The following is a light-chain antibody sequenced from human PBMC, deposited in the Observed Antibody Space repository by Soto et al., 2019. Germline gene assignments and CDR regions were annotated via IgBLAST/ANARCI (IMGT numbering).Light chain of an antibody. J-gene: IGLJ2*01. Sequence: QSVLTQPASVSGSPGQAITISCTGTTSDIGRFNYVSWYQHHPGKAPKLMIYDVSNRPSGLSNRFSGSKSGNTASLIISGLQDEDEADYYCASYTTSSTVVFGGGTKITVL. CDR1: TSDIGRFNY. V-gene: IGLV2-14*03. CDR2: DVS. CDR3: ASYTTSSTVV.